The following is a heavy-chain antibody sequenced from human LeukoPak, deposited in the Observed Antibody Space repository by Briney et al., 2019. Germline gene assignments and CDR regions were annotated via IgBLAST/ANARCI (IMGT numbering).Heavy chain of an antibody. CDR1: GFTFSSYW. D-gene: IGHD4-17*01. Sequence: GGSLRLSCEASGFTFSSYWMSWVRQAPGKGLEWVAHIKEDESDEYYVDSVRGRFTASRDNAKNSVNLQMNSLRVEDTAVYYCAKTFTYGDYTTAHFDYWGQGTLVTVSS. J-gene: IGHJ4*02. CDR3: AKTFTYGDYTTAHFDY. V-gene: IGHV3-7*01. CDR2: IKEDESDE.